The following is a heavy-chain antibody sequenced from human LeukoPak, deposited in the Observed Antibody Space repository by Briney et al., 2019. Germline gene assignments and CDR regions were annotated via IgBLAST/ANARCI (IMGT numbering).Heavy chain of an antibody. CDR3: ARVKAFLGGWFDP. CDR1: GYTFTTYD. V-gene: IGHV1-46*03. D-gene: IGHD3-16*01. Sequence: ASVKVSCKASGYTFTTYDINWVRQAPGQGLEWMGIINPSGGSTSYAQKFQGRVTMTRDTSTSTVYMELSSLRSEDTAVYYCARVKAFLGGWFDPWGQGTLVTVSS. CDR2: INPSGGST. J-gene: IGHJ5*02.